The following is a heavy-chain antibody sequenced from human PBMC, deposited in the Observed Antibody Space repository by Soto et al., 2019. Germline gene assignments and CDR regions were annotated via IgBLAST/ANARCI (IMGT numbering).Heavy chain of an antibody. Sequence: QVQLVQSGAEVKKPGASVKVSCKASGYTFTGNFMHWVRQAPGQGFEWMGWINVNSGGTKYAQKFQGWVTRTRETSITTAYMELSRLRSDETAVYYCARGDKLSLYPQLDYWGQGTLVTVSS. V-gene: IGHV1-2*04. CDR2: INVNSGGT. CDR1: GYTFTGNF. D-gene: IGHD3-16*02. J-gene: IGHJ4*02. CDR3: ARGDKLSLYPQLDY.